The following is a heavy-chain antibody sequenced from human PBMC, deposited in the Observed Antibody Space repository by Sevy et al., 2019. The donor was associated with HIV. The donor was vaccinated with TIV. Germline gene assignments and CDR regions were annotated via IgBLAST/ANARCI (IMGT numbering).Heavy chain of an antibody. CDR1: GFTFSSYD. Sequence: GGSLRLSCAASGFTFSSYDMHWVRQATGKGLEWVSAIGTAGDTYYPGSVKGRFTISRENAKNSLYLQMNSLRAGDTAVYYCARGIPGKYQLLVGMDVWGQGPRSPSP. CDR3: ARGIPGKYQLLVGMDV. J-gene: IGHJ6*02. V-gene: IGHV3-13*01. D-gene: IGHD2-2*01. CDR2: IGTAGDT.